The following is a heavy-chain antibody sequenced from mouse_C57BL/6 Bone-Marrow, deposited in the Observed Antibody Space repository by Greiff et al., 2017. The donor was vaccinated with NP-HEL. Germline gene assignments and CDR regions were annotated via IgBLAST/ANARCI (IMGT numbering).Heavy chain of an antibody. J-gene: IGHJ3*01. Sequence: EVKLMESGGDLVKPGGSLKLSCAASGFTFSSYGMSWVRQTPDKRLEWVATISSGGSYTYYPDSVKGRFTIARDNAKNTLYLQMSSLKSDDTAMYYCARHGRLAYWGQGTLVTVSA. CDR2: ISSGGSYT. CDR1: GFTFSSYG. CDR3: ARHGRLAY. V-gene: IGHV5-6*01.